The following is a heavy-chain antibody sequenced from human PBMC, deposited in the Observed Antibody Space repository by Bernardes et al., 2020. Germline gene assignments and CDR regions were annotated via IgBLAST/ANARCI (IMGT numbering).Heavy chain of an antibody. V-gene: IGHV3-23*01. Sequence: GGSLRLSCAASGFTFSSYAMSWVRQAPGKGLEWVSAISGSGGSTYYADSVKGRFTISRDNSKNTLYLQMNSLRAEDTAVYYCAKAGFVGIRGGYFDSWGQGTLVTVSS. CDR3: AKAGFVGIRGGYFDS. CDR2: ISGSGGST. D-gene: IGHD7-27*01. J-gene: IGHJ4*02. CDR1: GFTFSSYA.